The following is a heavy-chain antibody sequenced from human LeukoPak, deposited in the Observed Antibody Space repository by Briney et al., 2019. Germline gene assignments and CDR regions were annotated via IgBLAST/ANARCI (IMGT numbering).Heavy chain of an antibody. Sequence: PSETLSLTCTVSGGSISSYYWSWIRQPPGKGLEWIGYIYYSGSTNYNPSLKSRVTISVDTSKNQSSPKLSSVTAADTAVYYCARGYGDYWFDPWGQGTLVTVSS. CDR1: GGSISSYY. V-gene: IGHV4-59*01. J-gene: IGHJ5*02. CDR3: ARGYGDYWFDP. D-gene: IGHD4-17*01. CDR2: IYYSGST.